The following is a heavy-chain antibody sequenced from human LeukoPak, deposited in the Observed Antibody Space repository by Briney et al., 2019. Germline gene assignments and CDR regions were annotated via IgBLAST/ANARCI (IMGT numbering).Heavy chain of an antibody. CDR2: INPSSGGT. D-gene: IGHD2-15*01. CDR3: AREVGGYCSGGSCYFDY. V-gene: IGHV1-2*02. CDR1: GYTFTGYY. Sequence: ASVKVSCKASGYTFTGYYMHWVRQAPGQGLEWMGWINPSSGGTNYAQKFQGRVTMTRDTSISTAYMELSRLRSDDTAVYYCAREVGGYCSGGSCYFDYWGQGTLVTVSS. J-gene: IGHJ4*02.